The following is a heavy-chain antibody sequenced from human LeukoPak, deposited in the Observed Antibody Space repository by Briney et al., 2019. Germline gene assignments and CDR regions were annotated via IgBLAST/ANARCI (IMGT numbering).Heavy chain of an antibody. CDR1: GFTFSSYA. V-gene: IGHV3-23*01. CDR3: AKVGSPNPLDWYFDL. J-gene: IGHJ2*01. CDR2: ISGSDGST. D-gene: IGHD2-15*01. Sequence: GGSLRLSCAASGFTFSSYAMSWVRQAPGKGLEWVSAISGSDGSTYYADSVKGRFTISRDNSKNTLYLQMNSLRAEDTAVYYCAKVGSPNPLDWYFDLWGRGTLVTVSS.